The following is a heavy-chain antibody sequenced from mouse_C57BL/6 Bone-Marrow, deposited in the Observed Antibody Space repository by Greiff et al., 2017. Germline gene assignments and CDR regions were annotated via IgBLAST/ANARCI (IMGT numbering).Heavy chain of an antibody. J-gene: IGHJ3*01. D-gene: IGHD1-1*01. V-gene: IGHV5-4*03. CDR3: ARAYYYGSSYTWFAY. CDR2: ISDGGSYT. Sequence: DVKLVESGGGLVKPGGSLKLSCAASGFTFSSYAMSWVRQTPEKRLEWVATISDGGSYTYYPDNVQGRFTISRDNAKNNLYLQRSHLKSEDTAMYYCARAYYYGSSYTWFAYWGQGTLVTVSA. CDR1: GFTFSSYA.